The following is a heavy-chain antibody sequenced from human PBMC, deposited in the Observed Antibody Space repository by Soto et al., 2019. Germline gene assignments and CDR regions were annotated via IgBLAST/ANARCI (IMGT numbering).Heavy chain of an antibody. V-gene: IGHV3-23*01. CDR1: GFTFVSYA. CDR2: ISGSGGST. J-gene: IGHJ4*02. D-gene: IGHD3-16*02. Sequence: EVQLLESGGGFVQPGGSLRLSCAASGFTFVSYAMSWVRQAPGKGLEWVSGISGSGGSTYYADSVKGRFTISRDNSWNTLYLEMNSLRAEESAVYYCVIQVARCYCYAWPGYWGQGTLVTV. CDR3: VIQVARCYCYAWPGY.